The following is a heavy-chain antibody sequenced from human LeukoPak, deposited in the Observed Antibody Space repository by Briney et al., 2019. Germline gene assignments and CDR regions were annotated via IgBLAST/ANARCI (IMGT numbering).Heavy chain of an antibody. D-gene: IGHD1-14*01. J-gene: IGHJ5*02. CDR3: ARQTRNTGWFDP. Sequence: GESLKISCKGSGYTFTPYWIGWVRQMPGKGLEWMGIIYPADSDTRYSPSFQGQVTFSADKSITTTYLQWSSLKASDTAMYYCARQTRNTGWFDPWGQGTLVTVSS. CDR2: IYPADSDT. CDR1: GYTFTPYW. V-gene: IGHV5-51*01.